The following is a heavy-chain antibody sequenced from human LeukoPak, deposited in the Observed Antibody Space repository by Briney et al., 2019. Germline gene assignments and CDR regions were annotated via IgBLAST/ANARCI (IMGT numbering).Heavy chain of an antibody. J-gene: IGHJ4*02. V-gene: IGHV4-38-2*02. Sequence: SETLSLTCTVSGYSISSGYYWGWIRQPPGKGLEWIGSIYHSGSTYYNPSLKSRVTISVDTSKNQFSLKLSSVTVADTAVYYCARELPRRAFDYWGQGTLVTVSS. CDR3: ARELPRRAFDY. CDR1: GYSISSGYY. CDR2: IYHSGST.